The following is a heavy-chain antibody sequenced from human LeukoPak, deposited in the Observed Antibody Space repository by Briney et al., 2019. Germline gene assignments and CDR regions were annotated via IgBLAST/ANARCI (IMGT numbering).Heavy chain of an antibody. D-gene: IGHD2-8*01. CDR3: ARDTYCTNGGCYTRSFDY. CDR1: GYTFTGYY. CDR2: INPNSGGT. J-gene: IGHJ4*02. V-gene: IGHV1-2*02. Sequence: GASLKVSCKASGYTFTGYYMHWVRQAPGQGLEWMGWINPNSGGTNYAQKFQGRVTMTRDTSISTAYMELCRLRSDDTAVYYCARDTYCTNGGCYTRSFDYWGQGTLVTVSS.